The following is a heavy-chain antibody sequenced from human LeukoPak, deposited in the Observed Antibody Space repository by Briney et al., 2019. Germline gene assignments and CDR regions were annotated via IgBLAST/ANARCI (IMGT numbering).Heavy chain of an antibody. Sequence: PGGSLRLSCSASGFTFTTYAMSWVRQAPGKGLEWVSAISGSGSSTYYADSVKGRFTISRDNSKNTLYLQMNSLTPEDTATYYCAKIRRVVEFTSSIDYWGQGTLVTVSS. CDR3: AKIRRVVEFTSSIDY. CDR2: ISGSGSST. V-gene: IGHV3-23*01. CDR1: GFTFTTYA. J-gene: IGHJ4*02. D-gene: IGHD3-10*01.